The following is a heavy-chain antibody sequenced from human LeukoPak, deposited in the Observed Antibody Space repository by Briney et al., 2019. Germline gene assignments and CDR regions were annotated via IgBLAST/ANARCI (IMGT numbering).Heavy chain of an antibody. V-gene: IGHV5-51*01. J-gene: IGHJ3*02. Sequence: GESLKISCKGSGYSFTSYWIGWVRQMPVKGLEWMGIIYPGDSDTRYSPSFQGQVTISADKSISTAYLQWSSLKASDTAMYYCARHDVGAGDSGYAPGDIWGQGTMVTVSS. CDR3: ARHDVGAGDSGYAPGDI. CDR2: IYPGDSDT. CDR1: GYSFTSYW. D-gene: IGHD5-12*01.